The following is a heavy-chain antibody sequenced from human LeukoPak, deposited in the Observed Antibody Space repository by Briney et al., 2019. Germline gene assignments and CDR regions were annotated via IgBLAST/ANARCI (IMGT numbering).Heavy chain of an antibody. Sequence: GGSLRLSCAASGFTFSSYDMSWVRQAPGRGLEWVSPISGGGDTTYYADSVKGRFTISRDNSKNTLYLQMNSLRAEDTAVYYCAKDASYYDFWSGYSQSSFDYWGQGTLVTASS. CDR1: GFTFSSYD. D-gene: IGHD3-3*01. V-gene: IGHV3-23*01. J-gene: IGHJ4*02. CDR3: AKDASYYDFWSGYSQSSFDY. CDR2: ISGGGDTT.